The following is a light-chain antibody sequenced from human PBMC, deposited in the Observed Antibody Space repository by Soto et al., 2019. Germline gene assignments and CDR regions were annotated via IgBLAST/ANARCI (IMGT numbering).Light chain of an antibody. CDR3: QQRGNLWT. V-gene: IGKV3-11*01. CDR2: DAS. Sequence: EIVLTQSPATLSLSPGERATLSCRASQSVSRSLAWYQQKPGQAPRLLIYDASNRATDIPARFSGSGSGTDFTLTISSLEPEDFAVYYCQQRGNLWTFGQGTKVEIK. CDR1: QSVSRS. J-gene: IGKJ1*01.